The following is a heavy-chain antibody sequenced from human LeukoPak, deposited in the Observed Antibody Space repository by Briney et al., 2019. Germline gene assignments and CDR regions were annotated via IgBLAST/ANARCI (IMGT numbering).Heavy chain of an antibody. J-gene: IGHJ4*02. D-gene: IGHD5-18*01. V-gene: IGHV1-2*02. Sequence: ASVKVSCKASGYTFTGYYMHWVRQAPGQGLEWMGWINPNSGGTNYAQKFQGRVTMTRDTSISTAYMELSRLRADDTAVYYCARGTGEGYSYGRYYFDYWGQGTLVTVSS. CDR1: GYTFTGYY. CDR3: ARGTGEGYSYGRYYFDY. CDR2: INPNSGGT.